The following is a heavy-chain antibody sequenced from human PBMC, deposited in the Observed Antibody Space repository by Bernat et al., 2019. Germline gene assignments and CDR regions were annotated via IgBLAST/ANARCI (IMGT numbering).Heavy chain of an antibody. CDR1: GFTFDDYG. CDR2: INWNGGST. V-gene: IGHV3-20*04. CDR3: ARRGYCSSTSCLYGMDV. J-gene: IGHJ6*02. D-gene: IGHD2-2*01. Sequence: EVQLVESGGGVVRPGGSLRLSCAASGFTFDDYGMSWVRQAPGKGLEWVSGINWNGGSTGYADSVKGRFTISRDNAKNSPYLQMNSLRTEDTALYYSARRGYCSSTSCLYGMDVWGQGTTVTVSS.